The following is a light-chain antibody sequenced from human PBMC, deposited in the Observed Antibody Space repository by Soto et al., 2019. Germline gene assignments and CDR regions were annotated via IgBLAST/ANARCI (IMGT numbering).Light chain of an antibody. V-gene: IGLV2-14*01. CDR1: NNDVGCYNY. J-gene: IGLJ1*01. CDR2: DVS. Sequence: SALTNPSSGSGSPGATITIPLPRNNNDVGCYNYVSWYQQHPGKAPKLMIYDVSNRPSGVSNRFSGSKSGNTASLTISGLQAEDDADYYCSSYTSSITFYVFGTGTKVKVL. CDR3: SSYTSSITFYV.